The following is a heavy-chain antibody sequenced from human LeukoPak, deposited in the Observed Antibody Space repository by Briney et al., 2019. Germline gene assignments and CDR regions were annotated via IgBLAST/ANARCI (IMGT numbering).Heavy chain of an antibody. CDR2: IHYSGST. D-gene: IGHD1-26*01. J-gene: IGHJ5*02. CDR3: ARQERLVGATLDWFDP. V-gene: IGHV4-59*08. Sequence: PSETLSLTCTVSDGSISSYYWSWVRQPPGRGLEWIGSIHYSGSTSYNPSLKSRVTISVDTSKNQFSLKLSSVTAADTAAYYCARQERLVGATLDWFDPWGQGTLVTVSS. CDR1: DGSISSYY.